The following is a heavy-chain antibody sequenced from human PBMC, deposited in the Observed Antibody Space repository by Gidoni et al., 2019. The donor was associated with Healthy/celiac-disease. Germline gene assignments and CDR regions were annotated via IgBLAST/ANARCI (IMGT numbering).Heavy chain of an antibody. J-gene: IGHJ3*02. Sequence: QVQLQQWGAGLLKPSEPLSLPCAVYGESFSAYYWSWIRQPPGKGLEWIGEINHSGSTNYKPSLKSRVTISVDTSKNQFSLKLSSVTAADTAVYYCAGISILEAFDIWGQGTMVTVSS. V-gene: IGHV4-34*02. CDR3: AGISILEAFDI. D-gene: IGHD2-21*01. CDR1: GESFSAYY. CDR2: INHSGST.